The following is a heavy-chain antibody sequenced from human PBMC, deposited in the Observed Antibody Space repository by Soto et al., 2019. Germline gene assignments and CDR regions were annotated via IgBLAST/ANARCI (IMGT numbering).Heavy chain of an antibody. CDR2: ITTDKGKT. V-gene: IGHV1-18*01. CDR1: GYTFTSFG. J-gene: IGHJ4*02. D-gene: IGHD3-3*02. Sequence: QVQLVQSGPEVKKPGASVKVSCKTSGYTFTSFGISWVRQAPGQGLEWMGWITTDKGKTNYAQKFQGRVTMTTDTSTSTAYMELRSLRADDTAVDYCATRSPALDYWGQGPLVTVSS. CDR3: ATRSPALDY.